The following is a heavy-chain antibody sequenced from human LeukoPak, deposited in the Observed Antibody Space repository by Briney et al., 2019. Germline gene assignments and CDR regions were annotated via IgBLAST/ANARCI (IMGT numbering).Heavy chain of an antibody. J-gene: IGHJ4*02. CDR2: ISGSGGST. D-gene: IGHD3-22*01. CDR1: GFTFSSYG. CDR3: AKSTYYYDSSGYCPDY. V-gene: IGHV3-23*01. Sequence: GGSLRLSCAASGFTFSSYGMSWVRQAPGKGLEWVSAISGSGGSTYYADSVKGRFTISRDNSKNTLYLQMNSLRAEDTAVYYCAKSTYYYDSSGYCPDYWGQGTLVTVSS.